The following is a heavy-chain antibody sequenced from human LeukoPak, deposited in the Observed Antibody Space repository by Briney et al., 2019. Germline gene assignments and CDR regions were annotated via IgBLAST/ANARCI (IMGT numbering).Heavy chain of an antibody. J-gene: IGHJ4*02. CDR1: GGSISSGHSS. D-gene: IGHD6-13*01. CDR3: ARSTGYSRSSWDYFDY. CDR2: TYHSGNT. V-gene: IGHV4-30-2*01. Sequence: SETLSLTCVVSGGSISSGHSSWNWFRQPPGKGLEWIGYTYHSGNTYYNPSLKSRVAISVDRSKNQISLKLKSVTAADTAVYYCARSTGYSRSSWDYFDYWGQGTLVTVSS.